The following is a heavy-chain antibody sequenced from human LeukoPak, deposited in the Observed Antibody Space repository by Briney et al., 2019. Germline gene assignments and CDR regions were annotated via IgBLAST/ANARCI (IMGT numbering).Heavy chain of an antibody. D-gene: IGHD6-6*01. V-gene: IGHV3-21*01. CDR2: ISSSSSYI. J-gene: IGHJ4*02. Sequence: PGGSLRLSCAASGFTFSSYSMNWVRQAPGKGLEWVSSISSSSSYIYYADSVKGRFTISRDNAKNSLYLQMNSLGAEDTAVYYCARGESIAAPPATDDYWGQGTLVTVSS. CDR3: ARGESIAAPPATDDY. CDR1: GFTFSSYS.